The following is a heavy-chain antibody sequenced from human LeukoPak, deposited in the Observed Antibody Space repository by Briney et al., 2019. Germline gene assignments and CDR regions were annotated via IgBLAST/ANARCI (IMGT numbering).Heavy chain of an antibody. CDR2: ISGSGDST. J-gene: IGHJ4*02. CDR1: GFTFSSYA. CDR3: ARGLRGDIVVVPAAFDY. Sequence: PGGSLRLSCAASGFTFSSYAMNWVRQASGKGLEWVSAISGSGDSTYYADSVKGRFTISRDNSKNTLYVQMNSLRAEDTAVYYCARGLRGDIVVVPAAFDYWGQGTLVTVSS. D-gene: IGHD2-2*01. V-gene: IGHV3-23*01.